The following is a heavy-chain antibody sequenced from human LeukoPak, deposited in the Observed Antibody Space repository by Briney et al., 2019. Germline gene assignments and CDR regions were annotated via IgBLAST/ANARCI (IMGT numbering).Heavy chain of an antibody. CDR1: GFTFSTYA. CDR2: ISDSGGTT. Sequence: GGSLRLSCAASGFTFSTYAMSWVRQAPGKGLEWVSGISDSGGTTYYADSVKGRFTISRDNSKNTLYLQMNSLRAEDTAVYYCARDGGIGGTCYSDYWGQGTLVTVSS. J-gene: IGHJ4*02. D-gene: IGHD2-15*01. V-gene: IGHV3-23*01. CDR3: ARDGGIGGTCYSDY.